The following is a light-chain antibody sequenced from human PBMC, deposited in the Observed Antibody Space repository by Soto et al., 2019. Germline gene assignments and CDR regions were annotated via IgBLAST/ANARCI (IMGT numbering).Light chain of an antibody. V-gene: IGKV1-39*01. J-gene: IGKJ3*01. CDR1: QSISNY. Sequence: DIQMTQSPSSLSAFVGDRITITCRASQSISNYLNWYQQEPGKAPKLLIYAASSLQSGVPSRFSGSGSGTDFTLTISSLQPEDFATYYCQQRYSTPFTFGPGTKVDIK. CDR2: AAS. CDR3: QQRYSTPFT.